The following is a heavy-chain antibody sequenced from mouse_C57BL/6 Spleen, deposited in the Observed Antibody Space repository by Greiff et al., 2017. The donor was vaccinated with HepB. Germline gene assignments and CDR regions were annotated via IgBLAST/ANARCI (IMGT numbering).Heavy chain of an antibody. V-gene: IGHV1-59*01. J-gene: IGHJ2*01. CDR2: IDPSDSYT. CDR3: ARVATVVATDY. Sequence: VQLQQPGAELVRPGPSVKLSCKASGYTFTSYWMHWVKQRPGQGLEWIGVIDPSDSYTNYNQKFKGKATLTVDTSSSTAYMQLSSLTSEDSAVYYCARVATVVATDYWGQGTTLTVSS. D-gene: IGHD1-1*01. CDR1: GYTFTSYW.